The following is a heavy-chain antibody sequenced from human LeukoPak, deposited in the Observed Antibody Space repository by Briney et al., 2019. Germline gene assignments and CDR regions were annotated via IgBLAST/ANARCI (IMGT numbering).Heavy chain of an antibody. CDR1: GGSISSGY. CDR3: ARNSCSGGSCYHFDY. Sequence: PSETLSLTCTVSGGSISSGYWSWIRRPAGKGREWSGGIYTSGSTNYNPSLKSRVTMSVDTSKNQFSLQLRPVTAADTAVYYCARNSCSGGSCYHFDYWGQGTLVTVSS. D-gene: IGHD2-15*01. J-gene: IGHJ4*02. V-gene: IGHV4-4*07. CDR2: IYTSGST.